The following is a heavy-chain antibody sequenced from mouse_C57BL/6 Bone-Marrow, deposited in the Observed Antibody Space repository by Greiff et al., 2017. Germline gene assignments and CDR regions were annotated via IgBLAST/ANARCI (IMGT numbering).Heavy chain of an antibody. CDR3: ANYYGSSHWYFDV. J-gene: IGHJ1*03. V-gene: IGHV5-6*01. CDR1: GFTFSSYG. D-gene: IGHD1-1*01. Sequence: EVQLVESGGDLVKPGGSLKLSCAASGFTFSSYGMSWVRQTPDKRLEWVATISSGGSYTYYPDSVKGRFTISRDNAKNTLYLQMSRLKSEDTAMYYCANYYGSSHWYFDVWGTGTTVTVSS. CDR2: ISSGGSYT.